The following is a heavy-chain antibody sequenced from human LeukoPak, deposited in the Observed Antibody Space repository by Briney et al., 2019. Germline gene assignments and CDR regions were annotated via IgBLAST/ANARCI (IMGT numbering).Heavy chain of an antibody. J-gene: IGHJ3*02. CDR3: ARHDKRTMKRAFDI. CDR2: INHSGST. Sequence: SETLSLMCAVYSGSFSGYYWIWLRRPPGKGLEWIGEINHSGSTNYNPSLKRRVTISVDTSKNQFSLKLSSVTAADTAVYYCARHDKRTMKRAFDIWGQGTMVTVSS. V-gene: IGHV4-34*01. D-gene: IGHD3-22*01. CDR1: SGSFSGYY.